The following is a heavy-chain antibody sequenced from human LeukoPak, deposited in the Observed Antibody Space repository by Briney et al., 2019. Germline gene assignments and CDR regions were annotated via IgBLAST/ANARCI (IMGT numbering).Heavy chain of an antibody. J-gene: IGHJ4*02. CDR1: GFTFSNYW. CDR2: IKQDGSEK. V-gene: IGHV3-7*03. Sequence: GGSLRLSCAASGFTFSNYWMSWVRQAPGKGLEWVANIKQDGSEKYYVGSVKGRFTISRDNADNSLYLQMNSLRAEDTAVYYCARGSLTGRTGYDFVSWGQGTLVTVSS. D-gene: IGHD3-9*01. CDR3: ARGSLTGRTGYDFVS.